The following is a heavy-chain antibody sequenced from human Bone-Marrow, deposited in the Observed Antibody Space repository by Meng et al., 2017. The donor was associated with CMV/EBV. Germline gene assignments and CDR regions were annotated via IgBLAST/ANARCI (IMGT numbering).Heavy chain of an antibody. CDR1: GFTFSSYA. V-gene: IGHV3-30*04. CDR2: ISYDGSNK. J-gene: IGHJ4*02. Sequence: GESLKISCAASGFTFSSYAMHWVRQAPGKGLEWVAVISYDGSNKYYADSVKGRFTISRDNSKNTLYLQMNSLRAEDTAVYYCARVTLVGDSSSSLGGFDYWGQGTLVTVPS. D-gene: IGHD6-6*01. CDR3: ARVTLVGDSSSSLGGFDY.